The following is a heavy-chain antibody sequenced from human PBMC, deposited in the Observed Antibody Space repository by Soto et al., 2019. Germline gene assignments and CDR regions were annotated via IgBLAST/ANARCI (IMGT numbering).Heavy chain of an antibody. J-gene: IGHJ6*02. V-gene: IGHV3-13*01. CDR1: GFSFSSYD. D-gene: IGHD2-15*01. CDR3: ARDPSGWGLDV. Sequence: EVQLVESGGGLVQPGGSLRLSCAASGFSFSSYDIQWVRQAAGKGLEWVSAIGTAGDTHYSGSVKGRFTISRENAKASSYLQMNSLRVEDTAVYYCARDPSGWGLDVCGQGTTVTISS. CDR2: IGTAGDT.